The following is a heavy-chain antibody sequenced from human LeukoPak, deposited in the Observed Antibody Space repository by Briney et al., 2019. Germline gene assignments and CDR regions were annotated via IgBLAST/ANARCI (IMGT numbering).Heavy chain of an antibody. D-gene: IGHD5-24*01. CDR3: ARVRGRDGYNYGY. Sequence: SVKVPCKASGGTFSSYAISWVRQAPGQGLEWMGGIIPIFGTANYAQKFQGRVTITADESTSTAYMELSSLRSEDTAVYYCARVRGRDGYNYGYWGQGTLVTVSS. J-gene: IGHJ4*02. V-gene: IGHV1-69*13. CDR2: IIPIFGTA. CDR1: GGTFSSYA.